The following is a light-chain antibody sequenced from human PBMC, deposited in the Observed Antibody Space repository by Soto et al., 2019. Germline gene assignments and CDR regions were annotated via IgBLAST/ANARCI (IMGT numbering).Light chain of an antibody. CDR2: EVS. V-gene: IGLV2-14*01. Sequence: QSALTQPASVSGSPGHSITIPCTGTTSDVGGYDFVSWYQQPPGKAPKLIIYEVSNRPSGVSNRFSGSKSGNTASLTISGLQAEYEADYYCSSYTSSSARDVVFGGGTKLTVL. CDR3: SSYTSSSARDVV. J-gene: IGLJ2*01. CDR1: TSDVGGYDF.